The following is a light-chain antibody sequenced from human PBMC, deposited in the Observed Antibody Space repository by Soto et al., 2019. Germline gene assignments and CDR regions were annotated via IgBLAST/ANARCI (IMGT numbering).Light chain of an antibody. CDR3: QHYNSYSEA. CDR2: DVS. Sequence: DIQMTQSPSTLSASVGDRVTITCRASQSISSWLAWYQQKLGKAPKLLIYDVSSLESGVPSRFSGSGSGTEFTLTISSLRPDDFATYYCQHYNSYSEAFGQGTKVDIK. V-gene: IGKV1-5*01. CDR1: QSISSW. J-gene: IGKJ1*01.